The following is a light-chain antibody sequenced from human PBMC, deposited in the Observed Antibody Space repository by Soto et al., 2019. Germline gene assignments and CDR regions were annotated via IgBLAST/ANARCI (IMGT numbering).Light chain of an antibody. CDR3: QQYGGSPRT. V-gene: IGKV3-20*01. CDR1: QSVSSNY. CDR2: GAS. J-gene: IGKJ1*01. Sequence: EIVLTQSPGTLSLSPGERATLSCRASQSVSSNYLAWYQQKPGQAPRLLIYGASSRATGIPDRFSGSGSGTEFTLTISRLEPEDFPVYYCQQYGGSPRTFGQGTKVEIK.